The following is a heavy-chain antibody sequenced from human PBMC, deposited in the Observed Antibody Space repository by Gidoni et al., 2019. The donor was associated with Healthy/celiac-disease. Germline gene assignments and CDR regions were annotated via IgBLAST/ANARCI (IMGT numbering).Heavy chain of an antibody. CDR2: KWDDGSNK. Sequence: QVQLVESGGGVVQPGRSLRLSCAASGFTFSSSGMHWVRQAPGKGLEWVAVKWDDGSNKYYADSVKGRFTISRDNSKNTLYLQMNSLRAEDTAVHYCARDEETTVTSDYYGMDVWGQGTTVTVSS. J-gene: IGHJ6*02. CDR3: ARDEETTVTSDYYGMDV. CDR1: GFTFSSSG. D-gene: IGHD4-4*01. V-gene: IGHV3-33*01.